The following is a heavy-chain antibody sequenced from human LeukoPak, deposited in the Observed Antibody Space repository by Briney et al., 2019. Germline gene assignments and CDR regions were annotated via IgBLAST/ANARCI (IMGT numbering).Heavy chain of an antibody. D-gene: IGHD1-14*01. CDR2: IYYSGNT. CDR1: GGSITSSSYY. J-gene: IGHJ4*02. V-gene: IGHV4-39*01. CDR3: ARHDGSNNLDY. Sequence: SETLSLTCTVSGGSITSSSYYWGWIRQPPGKGLEWIGSIYYSGNTYYKPSLKSRVTISVDTSKNQFSLKLSSVTAADTAVYYCARHDGSNNLDYWGQGTLATVSS.